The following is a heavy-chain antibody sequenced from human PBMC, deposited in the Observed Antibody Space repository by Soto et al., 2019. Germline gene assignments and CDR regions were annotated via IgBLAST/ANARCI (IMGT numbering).Heavy chain of an antibody. CDR1: GGSISSYY. D-gene: IGHD5-12*01. CDR3: ARGFWAEIGYDYPYIDY. CDR2: IYYSGST. J-gene: IGHJ4*02. V-gene: IGHV4-59*01. Sequence: SETLSLTCTVSGGSISSYYWSWIRQPPGKGLEWIGYIYYSGSTNYNPSLKSRVTISVDTSKNQFSLKLSSVTAADTAVYYCARGFWAEIGYDYPYIDYWGQGTLVTVSS.